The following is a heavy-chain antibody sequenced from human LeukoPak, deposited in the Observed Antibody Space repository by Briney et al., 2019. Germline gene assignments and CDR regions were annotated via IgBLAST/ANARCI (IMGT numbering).Heavy chain of an antibody. J-gene: IGHJ4*02. CDR1: GGTFSSYA. Sequence: SVKVSCKASGGTFSSYAISWVRQAPGQGLEWMGGIIPIFGTANYAQKFQGRVTITADKSTSTAYMELSSLRSEGTAVYYCARMGVGWLRYNYFDYWGQGTLVTVSS. CDR3: ARMGVGWLRYNYFDY. D-gene: IGHD5-12*01. CDR2: IIPIFGTA. V-gene: IGHV1-69*06.